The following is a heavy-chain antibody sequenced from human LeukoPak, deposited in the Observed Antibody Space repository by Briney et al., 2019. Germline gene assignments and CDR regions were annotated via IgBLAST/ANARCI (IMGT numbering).Heavy chain of an antibody. Sequence: ASVKVSCKASGYTFTGYYMHWVRQAPGQGLEWMGRINPNSGGTNYAQKFQGRVTMTRDTSISTAYMELSSLRSEDTAVYYCANRHSSGYYSPFDYWGQGTLVTVSS. J-gene: IGHJ4*02. CDR2: INPNSGGT. V-gene: IGHV1-2*06. D-gene: IGHD3-22*01. CDR1: GYTFTGYY. CDR3: ANRHSSGYYSPFDY.